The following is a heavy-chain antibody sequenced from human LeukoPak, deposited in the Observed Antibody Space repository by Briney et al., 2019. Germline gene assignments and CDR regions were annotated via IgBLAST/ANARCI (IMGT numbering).Heavy chain of an antibody. CDR2: IIPIFGTA. CDR3: ARVGREKSIAARPVESYFDY. D-gene: IGHD6-6*01. V-gene: IGHV1-69*05. CDR1: GGTFSSYA. Sequence: ASVKVSCKASGGTFSSYAISWVRQAPGQGLEWMGGIIPIFGTANYAQKFQGRVTITTDESTSTAYMELSSLRSEDTAVYYCARVGREKSIAARPVESYFDYWGQGTLVTVSS. J-gene: IGHJ4*02.